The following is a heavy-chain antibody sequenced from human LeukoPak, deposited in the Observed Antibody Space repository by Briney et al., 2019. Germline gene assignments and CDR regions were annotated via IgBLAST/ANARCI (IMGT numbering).Heavy chain of an antibody. CDR3: ARVGDEVAYTRGYLDY. V-gene: IGHV3-53*04. J-gene: IGHJ4*02. CDR1: GFTVSSHD. Sequence: GGSLRLSCAASGFTVSSHDMSWVRQAPGKGLEWVSVIYMGGNTFYADFVKGRFTISRHTSKNTLYLQMNSLRAEDTAVYYCARVGDEVAYTRGYLDYWGQGTLVTVSS. D-gene: IGHD3-16*01. CDR2: IYMGGNT.